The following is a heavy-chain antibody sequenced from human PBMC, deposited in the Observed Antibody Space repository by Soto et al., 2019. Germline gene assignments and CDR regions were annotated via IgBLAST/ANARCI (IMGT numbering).Heavy chain of an antibody. V-gene: IGHV1-18*01. CDR2: VNIHSGDI. Sequence: QVQLVQSGAEVKKPGASVKVSCKASGYTFTSYGISWVRQAPGQGLEWMGWVNIHSGDINYAQNLQGRVTMTTDTSASTAYLELRSLRSDDTAVYYCASERGGYRYGDSWGQGTLVTVSS. J-gene: IGHJ4*02. D-gene: IGHD5-18*01. CDR1: GYTFTSYG. CDR3: ASERGGYRYGDS.